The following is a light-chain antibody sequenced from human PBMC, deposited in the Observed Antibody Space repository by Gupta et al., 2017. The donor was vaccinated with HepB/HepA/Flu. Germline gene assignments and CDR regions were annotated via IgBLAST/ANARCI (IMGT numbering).Light chain of an antibody. CDR1: SSNIGSNY. Sequence: QSVLTQPPSASGTPGQRVTLSCSGSSSNIGSNYVYWYQQLPGTAPKLLIYRNNQRPSGVPDRFSGSKSGTSASLAISGLRSEDEADYYCAAWDDSLSGRWVFGGGTKLTVL. V-gene: IGLV1-47*01. CDR2: RNN. CDR3: AAWDDSLSGRWV. J-gene: IGLJ3*02.